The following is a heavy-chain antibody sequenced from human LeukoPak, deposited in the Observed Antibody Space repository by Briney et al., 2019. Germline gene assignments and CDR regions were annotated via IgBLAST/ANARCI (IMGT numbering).Heavy chain of an antibody. V-gene: IGHV3-23*01. Sequence: PGGSLRLSCAASGFTFSSYAMSWVRQAPGKGLEWVSAISGSGGSTYYADSVKGRFTISRDNSKNTLYLQMNSLRAEDTAVYYCAKVPLPNIVVVTAIPYYFDYWGEGTLVTVSS. CDR2: ISGSGGST. J-gene: IGHJ4*02. CDR1: GFTFSSYA. CDR3: AKVPLPNIVVVTAIPYYFDY. D-gene: IGHD2-21*02.